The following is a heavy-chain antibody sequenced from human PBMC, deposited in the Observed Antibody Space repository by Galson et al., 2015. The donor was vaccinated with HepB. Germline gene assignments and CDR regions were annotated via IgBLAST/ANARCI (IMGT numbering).Heavy chain of an antibody. D-gene: IGHD3-16*01. CDR2: ITGSGDTT. Sequence: SLRLSCAGPGFTFSSYTMDWVRQAPGKGLEWVSLITGSGDTTYYADSVTGRFTISRDNSKNMVFLHMSSLRVEDTAVYYCATRWGGQLGPPFDFWGQGNLVTVSS. CDR3: ATRWGGQLGPPFDF. V-gene: IGHV3-23*01. CDR1: GFTFSSYT. J-gene: IGHJ4*02.